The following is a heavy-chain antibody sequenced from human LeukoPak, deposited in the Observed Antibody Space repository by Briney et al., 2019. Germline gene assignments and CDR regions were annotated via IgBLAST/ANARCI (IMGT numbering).Heavy chain of an antibody. CDR2: IIPIFGTA. V-gene: IGHV1-69*13. J-gene: IGHJ6*02. D-gene: IGHD1-26*01. Sequence: GASVKVSCKASGGTFSSYAISWVRQAPGQGLEWMGGIIPIFGTANYAQKFQGRVTITADESTSTAYMELSSLRSEDTAVYYCAGRSGSYYGYYYYYGMDVWGQGTTVTVSS. CDR3: AGRSGSYYGYYYYYGMDV. CDR1: GGTFSSYA.